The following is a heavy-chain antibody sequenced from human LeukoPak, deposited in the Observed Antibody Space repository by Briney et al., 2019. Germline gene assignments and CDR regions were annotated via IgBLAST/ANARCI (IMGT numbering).Heavy chain of an antibody. Sequence: ASVKVSCKASGGTFSSYTISWVRQAPGQGLEWMGRIIPILGIANYAQKFQGRVTITADKSTSTAYMELSSLRSEDTAVYYCARDPLRYCSGGSCYPNDYWGQGTLVTVSS. J-gene: IGHJ4*02. CDR3: ARDPLRYCSGGSCYPNDY. CDR2: IIPILGIA. CDR1: GGTFSSYT. V-gene: IGHV1-69*04. D-gene: IGHD2-15*01.